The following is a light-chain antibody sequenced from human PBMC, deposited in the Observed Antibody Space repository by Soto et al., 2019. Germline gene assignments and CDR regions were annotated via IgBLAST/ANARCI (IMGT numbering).Light chain of an antibody. CDR3: VSYTTTSTLVV. CDR1: SSDVGGYTY. CDR2: DVS. Sequence: QSALTQPASMSGSPGQSITISCTGISSDVGGYTYVSWYQQHPGKAPKLMISDVSNRASGVSNRFSASKSGNTASLTISGLQAEDEADYYCVSYTTTSTLVVFGGGTKVTGL. V-gene: IGLV2-14*01. J-gene: IGLJ3*02.